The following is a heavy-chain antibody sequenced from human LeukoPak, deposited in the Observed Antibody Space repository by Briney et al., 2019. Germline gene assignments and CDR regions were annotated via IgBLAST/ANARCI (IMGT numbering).Heavy chain of an antibody. CDR2: VYNSGST. J-gene: IGHJ4*02. Sequence: SETLSLTCTVFGGSIRSNYWSWIRQPPGKGLEWIGYVYNSGSTNYNPSLKSRVTILVDTSKNQFSLKLSSVTAADTAVYYCATQYGGRRYFDYWGQGTLVTVSS. D-gene: IGHD2-15*01. CDR1: GGSIRSNY. CDR3: ATQYGGRRYFDY. V-gene: IGHV4-59*01.